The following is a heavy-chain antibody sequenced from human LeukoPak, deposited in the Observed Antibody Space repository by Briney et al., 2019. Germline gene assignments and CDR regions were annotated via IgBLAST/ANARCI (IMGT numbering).Heavy chain of an antibody. CDR2: IIPIFGTA. CDR3: ARAYDYGVQLGDY. Sequence: SVKVSCKASGGTFSSYAISWVRQAPGEGLEWMGGIIPIFGTANYAQKFQGRVTITADESTSTAYMELSSLRSEDTAVYYCARAYDYGVQLGDYWGQGTLVTVSS. J-gene: IGHJ4*02. CDR1: GGTFSSYA. D-gene: IGHD4-17*01. V-gene: IGHV1-69*13.